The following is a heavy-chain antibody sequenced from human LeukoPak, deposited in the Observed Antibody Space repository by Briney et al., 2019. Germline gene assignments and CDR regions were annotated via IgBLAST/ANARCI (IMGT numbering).Heavy chain of an antibody. CDR2: IDRDGKST. CDR1: GLTFSRHW. D-gene: IGHD6-19*01. Sequence: GGSLRLSCAASGLTFSRHWMFWVRQAPGKGLVGVSQIDRDGKSTGYADSVKGRFTISRDNAKNTLYLQMNSLRAEDTAVYYCATETSAWSAFDIWGQGTMVTVSA. V-gene: IGHV3-74*01. J-gene: IGHJ3*02. CDR3: ATETSAWSAFDI.